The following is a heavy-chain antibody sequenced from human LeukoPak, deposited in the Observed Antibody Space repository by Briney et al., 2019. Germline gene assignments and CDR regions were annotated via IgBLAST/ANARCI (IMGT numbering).Heavy chain of an antibody. J-gene: IGHJ4*02. CDR1: GYTFTSYA. D-gene: IGHD6-13*01. CDR2: INTNTGNP. CDR3: ARGYSSSWSNGVDY. Sequence: ASVRVSCKASGYTFTSYAMNWVRQAPGQGLEWMGWINTNTGNPTYAQGFTGRFVFSLDTSVSTAYLQISSLKAEDTAVYYCARGYSSSWSNGVDYWGQGTLVTVSS. V-gene: IGHV7-4-1*02.